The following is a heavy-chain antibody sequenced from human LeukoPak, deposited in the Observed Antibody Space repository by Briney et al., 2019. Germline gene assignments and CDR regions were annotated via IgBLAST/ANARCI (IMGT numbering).Heavy chain of an antibody. D-gene: IGHD4-4*01. J-gene: IGHJ6*02. V-gene: IGHV3-23*01. CDR3: AKDVSNGYYYYYGMDV. CDR1: GFTFSSYA. CDR2: ICGSGGST. Sequence: GGSLRLSCAASGFTFSSYAMSWVRQAPGKGLEWVSAICGSGGSTYYADSVKGRFTISRDNSKNTLYLQMNSLRAEDTAVYYCAKDVSNGYYYYYGMDVWGQGTTVTVSS.